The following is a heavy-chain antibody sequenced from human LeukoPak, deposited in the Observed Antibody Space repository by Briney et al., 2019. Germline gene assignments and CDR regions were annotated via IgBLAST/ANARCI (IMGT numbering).Heavy chain of an antibody. CDR2: IYTSGST. Sequence: PSETLSLTCTVSGGSISSYYWSWIRQPPGKGLEWIGYIYTSGSTNYNPSLKSRVTISVDTSKNQFSLKLSSVTAADTAVYYCARHQQWLPEAYFDYWGQGTLVTVSS. D-gene: IGHD6-19*01. V-gene: IGHV4-4*09. CDR3: ARHQQWLPEAYFDY. J-gene: IGHJ4*02. CDR1: GGSISSYY.